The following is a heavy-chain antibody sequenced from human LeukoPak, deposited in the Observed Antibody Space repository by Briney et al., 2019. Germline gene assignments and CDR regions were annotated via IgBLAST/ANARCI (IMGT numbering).Heavy chain of an antibody. J-gene: IGHJ5*02. CDR2: IYYSGST. V-gene: IGHV4-39*01. Sequence: SETLSLTCTVSGGSISSSSSYWGWIRQPPGKGLEWIGSIYYSGSTYYNPSLKSRITISVDTSKNQFSLKLSSVTAADTAVYYCARTPVRNWFDPWGQGTLVTVSS. CDR1: GGSISSSSSY. D-gene: IGHD2-15*01. CDR3: ARTPVRNWFDP.